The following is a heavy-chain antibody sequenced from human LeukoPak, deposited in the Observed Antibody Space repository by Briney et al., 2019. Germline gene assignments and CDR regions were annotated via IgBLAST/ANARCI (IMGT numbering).Heavy chain of an antibody. J-gene: IGHJ3*02. Sequence: SVKVSCKASGYTFTSYDINWVRQTTGQGLEWMGWMNPNSGNTGYAQKFQGRVTITRNTSISTAYMELSSLRSEDTAVYYCASGGWNYYDSSGLIAFDIWGQGTMVTVSS. CDR3: ASGGWNYYDSSGLIAFDI. CDR1: GYTFTSYD. D-gene: IGHD3-22*01. V-gene: IGHV1-8*03. CDR2: MNPNSGNT.